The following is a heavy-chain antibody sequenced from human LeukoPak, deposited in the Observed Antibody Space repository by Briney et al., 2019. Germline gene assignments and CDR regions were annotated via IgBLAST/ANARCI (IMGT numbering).Heavy chain of an antibody. Sequence: GGSPRLSCAASGFTFSSYAMSWVRQAPGKGLEWVSAISGSGGSTYYADSVKGRFTISRDNSKNTLYLQMNSLRAEDTAVYYCAKDIVVVVAATVGKNWGQGTLVTVSS. CDR2: ISGSGGST. J-gene: IGHJ4*02. CDR1: GFTFSSYA. D-gene: IGHD2-15*01. CDR3: AKDIVVVVAATVGKN. V-gene: IGHV3-23*01.